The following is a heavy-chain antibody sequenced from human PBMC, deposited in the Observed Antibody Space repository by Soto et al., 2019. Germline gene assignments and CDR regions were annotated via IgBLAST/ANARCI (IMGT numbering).Heavy chain of an antibody. V-gene: IGHV3-23*01. J-gene: IGHJ4*02. D-gene: IGHD3-22*01. Sequence: GGSLRLSCAASGFTFSSYAMSWVRQAPGKGLEWVSAIISGSGGRTYYADSVKGRFTISRDNSKNTLYLQMNSLRAEDTAVYYCAKLMIYHDSSGYNRGQGTLVTVSS. CDR2: ISGSGGRT. CDR1: GFTFSSYA. CDR3: AKLMIYHDSSGYN.